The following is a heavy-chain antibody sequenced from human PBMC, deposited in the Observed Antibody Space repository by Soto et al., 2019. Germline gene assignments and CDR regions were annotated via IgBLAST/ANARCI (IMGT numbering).Heavy chain of an antibody. CDR3: ASPLAAAGTVNIDX. D-gene: IGHD6-13*01. CDR1: GGSINSRSFY. Sequence: PSGTPSPPCTFSGGSINSRSFYLGGIPQPPGKGLGWFGRFYYSGSTYYNPPLKSRVTISVDTSKNQFSLKLSSVTAADTAVYYCASPLAAAGTVNIDXWGQGTLVTVSS. CDR2: FYYSGST. J-gene: IGHJ4*02. V-gene: IGHV4-39*01.